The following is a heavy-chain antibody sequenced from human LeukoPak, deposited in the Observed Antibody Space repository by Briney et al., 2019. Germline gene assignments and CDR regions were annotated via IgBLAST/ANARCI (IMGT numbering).Heavy chain of an antibody. CDR2: ISWNSGSI. CDR1: GFTFDDYA. D-gene: IGHD6-19*01. CDR3: AKDMYFGSGGGVSFDY. V-gene: IGHV3-9*03. Sequence: PGGSLRLSCAASGFTFDDYAMHWVRQAPGKGLEWVSGISWNSGSIGYADSVKGRFTISRDNAKNSLYLQMNSLRAEDMALYYRAKDMYFGSGGGVSFDYWGQGTLVTVSS. J-gene: IGHJ4*02.